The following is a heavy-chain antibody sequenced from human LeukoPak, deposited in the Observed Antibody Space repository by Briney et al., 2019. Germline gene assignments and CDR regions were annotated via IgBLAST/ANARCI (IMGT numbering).Heavy chain of an antibody. CDR3: ARRLPYGSGSYGY. CDR2: INHSGST. Sequence: PSETLSLTCAVYGGSFSGYYWSWIRQPPGKGREWIGEINHSGSTNYNPSLKSRVTISVDKSKNQFSLKLSSVTAADTAVYYCARRLPYGSGSYGYWGQGTLVTVSS. D-gene: IGHD3-10*01. V-gene: IGHV4-34*01. J-gene: IGHJ4*02. CDR1: GGSFSGYY.